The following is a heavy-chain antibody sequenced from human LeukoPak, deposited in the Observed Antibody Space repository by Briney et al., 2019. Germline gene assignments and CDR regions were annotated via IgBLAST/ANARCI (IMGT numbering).Heavy chain of an antibody. CDR2: IYYSGST. CDR1: GGSISSYY. CDR3: ARDRRRGWYEYYYMDV. V-gene: IGHV4-59*01. J-gene: IGHJ6*03. D-gene: IGHD6-19*01. Sequence: SETLSLTCTVSGGSISSYYWSWIRQPPGKGPEWIGYIYYSGSTNYNPSLKSRVTISVDTSKNQFSLKLSSVTAADTAVYYCARDRRRGWYEYYYMDVWGKGTTVTVSS.